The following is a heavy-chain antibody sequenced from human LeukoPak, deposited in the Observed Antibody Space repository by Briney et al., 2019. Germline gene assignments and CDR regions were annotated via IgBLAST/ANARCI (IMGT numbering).Heavy chain of an antibody. J-gene: IGHJ3*01. Sequence: ASVKVSCKASGYTFTSYDINWVRQATGQGLEWMGWMNPNSGNTGYAQKFQGRVTMTRNTSISTAYMELSSLRSEDTAVYHCARVSPYYYGSGRFGFWGQGTMVTVSS. V-gene: IGHV1-8*01. CDR1: GYTFTSYD. D-gene: IGHD3-10*01. CDR2: MNPNSGNT. CDR3: ARVSPYYYGSGRFGF.